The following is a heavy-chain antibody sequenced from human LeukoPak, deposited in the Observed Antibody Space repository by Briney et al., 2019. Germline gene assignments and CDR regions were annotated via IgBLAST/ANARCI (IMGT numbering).Heavy chain of an antibody. Sequence: GGSLRLSCAASGFTFSSYAMSWVRQAPGKGLEWVAVISYDGGDSVYAESVKGRFTISRDNSKNTLYLQMNSLRTEDTAVYYCAKDGATMGYYFDYWGQGTLVTVSS. V-gene: IGHV3-30*18. CDR2: ISYDGGDS. J-gene: IGHJ4*02. CDR3: AKDGATMGYYFDY. D-gene: IGHD5-12*01. CDR1: GFTFSSYA.